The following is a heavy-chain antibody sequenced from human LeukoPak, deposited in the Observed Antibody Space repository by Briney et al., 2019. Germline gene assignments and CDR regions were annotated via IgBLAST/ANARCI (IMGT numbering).Heavy chain of an antibody. Sequence: GVSLSLSCAASGFTFNKYPMNWVRQAPGKGLEGISNIRDDSDATTYADSVKGRFTISRDNAKNSLYLQINSLRAEDTAVYYCVRDLNWAFDYWGQGTLVTVSS. D-gene: IGHD3-16*01. CDR1: GFTFNKYP. CDR2: IRDDSDAT. CDR3: VRDLNWAFDY. J-gene: IGHJ4*02. V-gene: IGHV3-48*01.